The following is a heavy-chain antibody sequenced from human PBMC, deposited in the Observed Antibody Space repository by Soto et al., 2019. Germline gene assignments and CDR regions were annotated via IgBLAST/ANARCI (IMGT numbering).Heavy chain of an antibody. CDR1: GYTFTSYY. CDR3: ARDHPSGIAAAGTVVSPDY. D-gene: IGHD6-13*01. J-gene: IGHJ4*02. Sequence: QVQLVQSGAEVKKPGASVKVSCKASGYTFTSYYMHWVRQAPGQGLEWMGIINPSGGSTSYAQKFQGRGTMTRDTSKSTVYMELSSLRSEDTAVYYCARDHPSGIAAAGTVVSPDYWGQGTLVTVSS. CDR2: INPSGGST. V-gene: IGHV1-46*01.